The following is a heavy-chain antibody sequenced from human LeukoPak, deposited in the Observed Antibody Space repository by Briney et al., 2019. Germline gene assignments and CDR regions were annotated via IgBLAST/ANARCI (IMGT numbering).Heavy chain of an antibody. CDR2: IYYSGST. J-gene: IGHJ4*02. V-gene: IGHV4-59*08. D-gene: IGHD6-13*01. CDR1: GGSISSYY. CDR3: ARHYSSSWYVRYFDY. Sequence: SETLSLTCTVSGGSISSYYWSWTRQPPGKGLEWIGYIYYSGSTNYNPSLKSRVTISVDTSKNQFSLKLSSVTAADTAVYYCARHYSSSWYVRYFDYWGQGTLVTVSS.